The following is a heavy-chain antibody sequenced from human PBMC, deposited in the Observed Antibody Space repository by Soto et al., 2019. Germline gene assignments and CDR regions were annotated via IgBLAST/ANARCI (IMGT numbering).Heavy chain of an antibody. CDR1: GFSISNYE. CDR2: ISGSGSTV. Sequence: GGSLRLSXVASGFSISNYEMNWVRQAPGKGLEWVSYISGSGSTVYYADSVKGRFTISRDNAKNSVYLQISTLRVEDTAIYYCARNPSGQWVVPLYCDLWGQGTLVTVSS. V-gene: IGHV3-48*03. J-gene: IGHJ4*02. CDR3: ARNPSGQWVVPLYCDL. D-gene: IGHD6-19*01.